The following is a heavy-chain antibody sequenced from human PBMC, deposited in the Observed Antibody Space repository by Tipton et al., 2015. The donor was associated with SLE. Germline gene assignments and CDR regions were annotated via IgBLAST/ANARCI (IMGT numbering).Heavy chain of an antibody. V-gene: IGHV4-59*08. CDR3: ASAVVVNNDWYFDL. CDR1: GGSISSYY. D-gene: IGHD3-22*01. J-gene: IGHJ2*01. Sequence: TLSLTCTVSGGSISSYYWSWIRQPPGKGLEWIGYIYYSGSTNYNPSLKSRVTISVDTSKNQFSLKLGSVTAADTAVYYCASAVVVNNDWYFDLWGRGTLVTVSS. CDR2: IYYSGST.